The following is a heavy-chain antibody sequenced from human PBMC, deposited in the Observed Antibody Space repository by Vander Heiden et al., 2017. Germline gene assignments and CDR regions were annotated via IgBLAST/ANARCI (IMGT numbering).Heavy chain of an antibody. V-gene: IGHV3-21*01. Sequence: EVQLVESGGGLVKPGGSLRLSCAASGSTFSSYGMNGVRQAPGKELEWVSSISISSSYIYYADSVKGRFTISRDNAKNSLYLQMNSLRAEDTAVYYCARDLWVRSYYYYYGMDVWGQGTTVTVSS. D-gene: IGHD3-10*01. CDR2: ISISSSYI. J-gene: IGHJ6*02. CDR1: GSTFSSYG. CDR3: ARDLWVRSYYYYYGMDV.